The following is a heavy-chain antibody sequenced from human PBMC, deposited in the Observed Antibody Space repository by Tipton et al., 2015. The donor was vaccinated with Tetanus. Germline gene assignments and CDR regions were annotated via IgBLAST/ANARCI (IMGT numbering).Heavy chain of an antibody. J-gene: IGHJ5*02. CDR2: IYYSGST. CDR1: GSSITSTTHY. D-gene: IGHD3-16*01. V-gene: IGHV4-39*01. Sequence: TLSLTCTVSGSSITSTTHYWGWIRQAPGKGLEWIGIIYYSGSTYYNASLRSRVTISVDTSKNQFSLQLRSVTAADTAVYYCARVRAILRLTLSGLYWLDPWGQGILVTVSS. CDR3: ARVRAILRLTLSGLYWLDP.